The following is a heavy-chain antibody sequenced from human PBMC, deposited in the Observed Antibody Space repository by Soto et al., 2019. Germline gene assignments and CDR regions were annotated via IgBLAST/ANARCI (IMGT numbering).Heavy chain of an antibody. CDR1: GFTFSSYA. CDR3: AREMWELPYFDY. CDR2: ISYDGSNK. V-gene: IGHV3-30-3*01. J-gene: IGHJ4*02. Sequence: GGSLRLSCAASGFTFSSYAMHWVRQAPGKGLEWVAVISYDGSNKYYADSVKGRFTISRDNSKNTLYLQMNSLRAEDTAVYYCAREMWELPYFDYWGQGTLVTVSS. D-gene: IGHD1-26*01.